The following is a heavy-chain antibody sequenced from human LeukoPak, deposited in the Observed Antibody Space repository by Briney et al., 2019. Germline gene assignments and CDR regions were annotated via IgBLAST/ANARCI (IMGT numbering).Heavy chain of an antibody. J-gene: IGHJ4*02. V-gene: IGHV3-23*01. CDR1: GFTFSSDT. Sequence: PGGSLRLSCAASGFTFSSDTLTWVRQAPGKGLEWVSAISSSSSSIYYAVSVKGRFTISRDNSKNTVFLQMNSLRAEYTAVYFCAKDTEFLRWAFVSWGQRALVTGSS. D-gene: IGHD2-21*01. CDR3: AKDTEFLRWAFVS. CDR2: ISSSSSSI.